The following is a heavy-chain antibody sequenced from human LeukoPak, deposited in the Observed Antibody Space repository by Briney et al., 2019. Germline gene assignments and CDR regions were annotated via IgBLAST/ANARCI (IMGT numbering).Heavy chain of an antibody. CDR1: GGTFSSYA. CDR3: ARGIYFWSGPQLNYYMDV. J-gene: IGHJ6*03. V-gene: IGHV1-69*05. Sequence: GSSVKVSCKASGGTFSSYAISWVRQAPGQGLEWMGRIIPIFGTANYAQKFQGRVTITTDESTSTAYMELSSLSSEDTAVYYCARGIYFWSGPQLNYYMDVWGKGTTVTVSS. CDR2: IIPIFGTA. D-gene: IGHD3-3*01.